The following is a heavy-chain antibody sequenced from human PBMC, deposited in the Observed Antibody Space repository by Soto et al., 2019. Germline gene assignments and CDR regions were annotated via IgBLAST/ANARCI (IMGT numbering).Heavy chain of an antibody. V-gene: IGHV1-8*01. Sequence: ASVKVSCEASGYTFTSYDINWVRQATGQGLEWMGWMNPNSGNTGYAQKFQGRVTMTRNTSISTAYMELSSLRSEVTAVYYCARGSGSNYYYYMDVWGKGTTVTVSS. CDR2: MNPNSGNT. CDR1: GYTFTSYD. J-gene: IGHJ6*03. CDR3: ARGSGSNYYYYMDV. D-gene: IGHD4-4*01.